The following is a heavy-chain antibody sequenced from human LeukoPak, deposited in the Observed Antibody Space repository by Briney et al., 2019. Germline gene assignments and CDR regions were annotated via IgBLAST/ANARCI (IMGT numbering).Heavy chain of an antibody. J-gene: IGHJ4*02. D-gene: IGHD2-21*02. Sequence: GASVKVSCKASGGTFSSYTISWVRQAPGQGLEWMGRIIPILGIANYAQKFQGRVTITADKSTSTAYMELSSLRSEDTAVYYCAGHGQAYCGGDCYFDYWGQGTLVTVSS. V-gene: IGHV1-69*02. CDR2: IIPILGIA. CDR1: GGTFSSYT. CDR3: AGHGQAYCGGDCYFDY.